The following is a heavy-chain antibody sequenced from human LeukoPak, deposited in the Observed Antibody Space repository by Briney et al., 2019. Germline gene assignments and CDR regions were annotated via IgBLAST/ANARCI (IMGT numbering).Heavy chain of an antibody. CDR2: IDNDGGT. CDR1: GFTFSHSY. D-gene: IGHD5-24*01. J-gene: IGHJ4*01. CDR3: ARDLNYNLDC. V-gene: IGHV3-74*01. Sequence: PVGSLRLSCAASGFTFSHSYMHWVRQAPGKGLVWVSRIDNDGGTSSADSVKGRFTITRDNAKNTLYLQMNSLRAEDTALYYCARDLNYNLDCWGHGTLVSVSS.